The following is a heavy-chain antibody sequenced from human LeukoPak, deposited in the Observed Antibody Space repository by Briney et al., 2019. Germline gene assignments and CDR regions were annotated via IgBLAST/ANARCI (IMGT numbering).Heavy chain of an antibody. CDR2: IIPIFGTA. V-gene: IGHV1-69*06. CDR3: ASPIAAAGTLFDY. D-gene: IGHD6-13*01. J-gene: IGHJ4*02. CDR1: GGTFSSYA. Sequence: GASVKVSCKASGGTFSSYAISWVRQAPGQGLEWMGGIIPIFGTANYAQKFQGRVTITADKSTSTVYMELSGLRSEDTAVYYCASPIAAAGTLFDYWGQGTLVTVSS.